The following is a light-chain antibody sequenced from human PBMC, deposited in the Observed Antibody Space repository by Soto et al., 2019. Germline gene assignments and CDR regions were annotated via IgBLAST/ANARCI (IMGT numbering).Light chain of an antibody. Sequence: QSALTQPASVSGSPGQSITISCTGTSSDVGAYDLVSWYQHHPGKVPKLLIFEVIDRPSGVSDRFSGSKSGNTASLTISSLQFEDEADYYCCSYTTTYTLVFGGGTKLTVL. CDR2: EVI. V-gene: IGLV2-14*02. CDR3: CSYTTTYTLV. J-gene: IGLJ3*02. CDR1: SSDVGAYDL.